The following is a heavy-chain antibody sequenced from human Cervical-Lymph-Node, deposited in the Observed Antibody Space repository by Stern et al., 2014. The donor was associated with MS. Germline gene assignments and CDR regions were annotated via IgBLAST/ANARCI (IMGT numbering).Heavy chain of an antibody. V-gene: IGHV1-18*01. CDR3: AIMGTNGIDV. CDR2: IRGYKGNT. D-gene: IGHD5-18*01. Sequence: VQLVESGTEVKKPGASVKVSCKASGDTFGTYGVNWVRQAPGQRLDWLGWIRGYKGNTNYAQRLQGRVTLTTDTSTTTAYMELRSLRSDDTAVYYCAIMGTNGIDVWGQGTTVTVSS. J-gene: IGHJ6*02. CDR1: GDTFGTYG.